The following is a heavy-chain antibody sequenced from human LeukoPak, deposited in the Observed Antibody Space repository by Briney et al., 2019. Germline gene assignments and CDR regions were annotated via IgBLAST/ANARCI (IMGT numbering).Heavy chain of an antibody. V-gene: IGHV3-30*02. CDR1: GFTFSSSG. D-gene: IGHD6-13*01. CDR3: ARDSRYTSSTDY. Sequence: GGSLRLSCAASGFTFSSSGMHWVRQAPGKGLEWVAFIRYDGSKKYYADSVRGRFTISRDNSKNSLYLQMNSLRDEDTAVYYCARDSRYTSSTDYWGQGTLVTVSS. J-gene: IGHJ4*02. CDR2: IRYDGSKK.